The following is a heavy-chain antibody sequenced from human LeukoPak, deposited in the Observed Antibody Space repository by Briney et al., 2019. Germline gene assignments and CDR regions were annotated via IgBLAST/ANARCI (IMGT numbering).Heavy chain of an antibody. D-gene: IGHD3-3*01. CDR2: INPNSGGT. CDR1: GYTFTGYY. J-gene: IGHJ5*02. Sequence: ASVKVSCKASGYTFTGYYMHWVRQAPGQGLEWMGWINPNSGGTNYAQKFQGRVTMTRDTSISTPYMELSRLRSDDTAVYYCARPYYDFWSGYYFPHWFDPWGQGTLVTVSS. CDR3: ARPYYDFWSGYYFPHWFDP. V-gene: IGHV1-2*02.